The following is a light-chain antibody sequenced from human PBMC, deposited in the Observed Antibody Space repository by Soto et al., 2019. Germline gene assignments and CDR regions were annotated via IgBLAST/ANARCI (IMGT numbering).Light chain of an antibody. CDR3: SSYTTRTTLYF. Sequence: QSALTQPASVSGSPGQSITISCTGTSSDVGSFNYVSWYQLHPGKAPKLMIYEVSNRPSGVSNRFSGSKSGDTASLTISGLQAEDEADYYCSSYTTRTTLYFFGTGTKLTVL. CDR2: EVS. CDR1: SSDVGSFNY. J-gene: IGLJ1*01. V-gene: IGLV2-14*01.